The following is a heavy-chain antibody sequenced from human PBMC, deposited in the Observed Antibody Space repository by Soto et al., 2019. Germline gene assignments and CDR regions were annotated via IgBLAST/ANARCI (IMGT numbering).Heavy chain of an antibody. Sequence: SVKVSCKASGGTFSKYAISCLRQAAGQGLEWLGGIIPMFGTPNYAQKYQGRITISADESTTTAYLELSSLRSADTAVYFCARPLRDSNFYHGLAVWGQGPTVTVSS. D-gene: IGHD3-22*01. V-gene: IGHV1-69*13. CDR2: IIPMFGTP. CDR3: ARPLRDSNFYHGLAV. CDR1: GGTFSKYA. J-gene: IGHJ6*02.